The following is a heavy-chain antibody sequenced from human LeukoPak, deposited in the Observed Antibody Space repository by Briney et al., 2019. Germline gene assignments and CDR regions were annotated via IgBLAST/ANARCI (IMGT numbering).Heavy chain of an antibody. J-gene: IGHJ4*02. CDR1: GLSFNGFW. CDR2: INEDATEK. D-gene: IGHD4-17*01. V-gene: IGHV3-7*03. CDR3: LTGHYGDFE. Sequence: PGGSLRLSCTASGLSFNGFWMNWVRQAPGKGLEWVANINEDATEKYYVDSVRGRFTISRDNGKNSVFLHMNSLKANDTGIYFCLTGHYGDFERGQGTLVTVSS.